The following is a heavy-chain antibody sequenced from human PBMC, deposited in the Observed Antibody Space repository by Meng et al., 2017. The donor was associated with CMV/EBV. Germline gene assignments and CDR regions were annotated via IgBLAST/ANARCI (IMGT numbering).Heavy chain of an antibody. J-gene: IGHJ4*02. Sequence: SETLSLTCAVYGGSFSGYYWSWIRQPPGKGLEWIGEINHSGSTNYNPSLKSRDTISVDTSKNQFSLKLSSVTAADTAVYYCARGLSSSSFDYWGQGTLVTVSS. CDR2: INHSGST. V-gene: IGHV4-34*01. D-gene: IGHD6-6*01. CDR1: GGSFSGYY. CDR3: ARGLSSSSFDY.